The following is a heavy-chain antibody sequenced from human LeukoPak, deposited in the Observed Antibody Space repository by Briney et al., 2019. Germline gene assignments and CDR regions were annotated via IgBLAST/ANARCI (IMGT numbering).Heavy chain of an antibody. J-gene: IGHJ4*02. D-gene: IGHD3-10*01. CDR1: GGSISSYY. Sequence: SETLSLTCTASGGSISSYYWSWIRHPAGKGLEWIGRIYTSGSTNYNPSLKSRVTMSVDTSKNQFSLKLSSVTAADTAVYYCAGEFDYYGSGSYWLFDYWGQGTLVTVSS. CDR2: IYTSGST. V-gene: IGHV4-4*07. CDR3: AGEFDYYGSGSYWLFDY.